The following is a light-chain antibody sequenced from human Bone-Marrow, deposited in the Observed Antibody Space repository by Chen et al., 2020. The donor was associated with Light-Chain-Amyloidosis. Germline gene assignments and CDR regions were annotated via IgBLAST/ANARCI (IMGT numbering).Light chain of an antibody. CDR3: QQSYSTPRVT. J-gene: IGKJ3*01. CDR2: AES. V-gene: IGKV1-39*01. CDR1: QSISSY. Sequence: DIQMTQSPSSLSASVGDRVTIPCRASQSISSYLNWYQQKPGKAPKLLIYAESSLQSGVPSRFSGSGAGTDFTLTISSLQPEEFATYYCQQSYSTPRVTFGPGTKVDIK.